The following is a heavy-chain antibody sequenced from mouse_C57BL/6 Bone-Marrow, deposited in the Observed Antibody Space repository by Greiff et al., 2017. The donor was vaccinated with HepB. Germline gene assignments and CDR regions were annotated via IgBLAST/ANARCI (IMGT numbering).Heavy chain of an antibody. Sequence: EVKVVESGGGLVQPGGSLSLSYAASGFTFTDYYMSWVRQPPGKALEWLGFIRNKANGYTTEYSASVKGRFTISRDNSQSILYLQMNALRAEDSATYYCARSYGSSYGWFAYWGQGTLVTVSA. J-gene: IGHJ3*01. CDR2: IRNKANGYTT. CDR1: GFTFTDYY. D-gene: IGHD1-1*01. CDR3: ARSYGSSYGWFAY. V-gene: IGHV7-3*01.